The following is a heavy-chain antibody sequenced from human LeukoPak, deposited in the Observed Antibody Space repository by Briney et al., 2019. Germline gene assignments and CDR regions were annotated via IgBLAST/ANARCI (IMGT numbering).Heavy chain of an antibody. Sequence: GGSLRLSCAASEFTFSNYDIHWVRQAPGKGLEWVAVISYDGSNKYYADSVKGRFTISRDNSKNTLYLQMNSLRAEDTAVYYCAKGEYYDYVWGSYRYNFDYWGQGTLVTVSS. CDR2: ISYDGSNK. V-gene: IGHV3-30*18. CDR1: EFTFSNYD. D-gene: IGHD3-16*02. J-gene: IGHJ4*02. CDR3: AKGEYYDYVWGSYRYNFDY.